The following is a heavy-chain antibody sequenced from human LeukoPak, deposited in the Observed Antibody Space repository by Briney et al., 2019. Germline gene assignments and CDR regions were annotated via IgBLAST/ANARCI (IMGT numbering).Heavy chain of an antibody. CDR3: ARGHYDSSGYYYLARTPDPNFQH. Sequence: ASVKVSCKASGYTFTSYAMHWVRQAPGQRLEWMGWINAGNGNTKYSQKFQGRVTITRDTSASTAYMELSSLRSEDTAVYYCARGHYDSSGYYYLARTPDPNFQHWGQGTLVTVSS. V-gene: IGHV1-3*01. CDR1: GYTFTSYA. D-gene: IGHD3-22*01. J-gene: IGHJ1*01. CDR2: INAGNGNT.